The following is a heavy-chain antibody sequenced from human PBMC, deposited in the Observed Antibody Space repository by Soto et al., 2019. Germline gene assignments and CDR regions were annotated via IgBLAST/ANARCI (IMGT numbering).Heavy chain of an antibody. D-gene: IGHD2-15*01. Sequence: QVQLVQSGAEVKKPGSSVKVSCKASGGTFSSYAISWVRQAPGQGLEWMGGIIPIFGTANYAQKFQGRVTITADESTSTAYMELSSLRSEDTAVYYCARGTLSCSGGSCYGGLDYWGQGTLVTVSS. CDR1: GGTFSSYA. CDR3: ARGTLSCSGGSCYGGLDY. J-gene: IGHJ4*02. CDR2: IIPIFGTA. V-gene: IGHV1-69*01.